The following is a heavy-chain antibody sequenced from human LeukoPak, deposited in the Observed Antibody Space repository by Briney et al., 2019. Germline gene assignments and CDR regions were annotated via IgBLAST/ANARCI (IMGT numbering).Heavy chain of an antibody. CDR3: ARDLWSGFGDELNWFDP. D-gene: IGHD3-3*01. V-gene: IGHV1-69*04. Sequence: GASVKVSCKASGGTFSSYAISWVRQAPGQGLEWMGRIIPILGIANYAQKFQGRVTITADKSTSTAYMELSSLRSEDTAVYYCARDLWSGFGDELNWFDPWGQGTLVTVSS. CDR2: IIPILGIA. CDR1: GGTFSSYA. J-gene: IGHJ5*02.